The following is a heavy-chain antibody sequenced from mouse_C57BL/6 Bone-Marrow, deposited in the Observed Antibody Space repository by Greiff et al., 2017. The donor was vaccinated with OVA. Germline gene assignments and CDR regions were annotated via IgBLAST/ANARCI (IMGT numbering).Heavy chain of an antibody. D-gene: IGHD1-1*01. J-gene: IGHJ1*03. CDR1: GYAFSSYW. Sequence: VQLQESGAELVKPGASVKISCKASGYAFSSYWMNWVKQRPGKGLEWIGQIYPGDGDTNYNGKFKGKATLTADKSSSTAYMQLSSLTSEDSAVYFCALTTVVVNWYFDVWGTGTTVTVSS. CDR2: IYPGDGDT. CDR3: ALTTVVVNWYFDV. V-gene: IGHV1-80*01.